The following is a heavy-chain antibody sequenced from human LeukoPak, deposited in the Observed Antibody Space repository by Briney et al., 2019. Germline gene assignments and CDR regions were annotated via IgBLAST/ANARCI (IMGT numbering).Heavy chain of an antibody. CDR2: INPVNGAT. CDR1: GYTLTNYY. V-gene: IGHV1-46*01. J-gene: IGHJ4*02. CDR3: ARGRRQLWLTDYFDY. D-gene: IGHD5-18*01. Sequence: ASVKVSCKASGYTLTNYYMHWVRQAPGQGLEWMGIINPVNGATSYAQEFQGRVTMTRDTSTSTVYMELSSLTSEDTAVYYCARGRRQLWLTDYFDYWGQGTLVTVSS.